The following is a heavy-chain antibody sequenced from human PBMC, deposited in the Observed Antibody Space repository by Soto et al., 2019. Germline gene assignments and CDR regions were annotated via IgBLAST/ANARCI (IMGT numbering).Heavy chain of an antibody. Sequence: PGEGLEWLGLIIPNSGRPSYAQKFEGRVTMTTDTSTTTAYLELRSLRSDDTAVYDGVRQYYDFSTDYRDFDHWGQGTPFTISS. CDR3: VRQYYDFSTDYRDFDH. V-gene: IGHV1-18*01. J-gene: IGHJ4*02. D-gene: IGHD3-3*01. CDR2: IIPNSGRP.